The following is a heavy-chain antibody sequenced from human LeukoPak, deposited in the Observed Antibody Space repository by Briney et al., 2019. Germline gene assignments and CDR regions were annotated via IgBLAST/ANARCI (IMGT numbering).Heavy chain of an antibody. D-gene: IGHD6-13*01. CDR1: GFTFTNYA. CDR3: ARDGGGSSWY. J-gene: IGHJ4*02. V-gene: IGHV3-21*01. Sequence: GGSLRLSCAASGFTFTNYAMSWVRQAPGKGLEWVSSISSSSSYIYYADSVKGRFTISRDNAKNSLYLQMNSLRAEDTPVYYCARDGGGSSWYWGQGTLVTVSS. CDR2: ISSSSSYI.